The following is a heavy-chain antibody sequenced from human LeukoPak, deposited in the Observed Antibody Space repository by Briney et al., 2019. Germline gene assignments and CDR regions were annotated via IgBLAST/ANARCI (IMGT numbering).Heavy chain of an antibody. J-gene: IGHJ4*02. V-gene: IGHV1-18*01. Sequence: ASVKVSCKASGYTFTSYGISWVRQAPGQGLEWMGWISAYNGNTNYAQKLQGRVTMTIDTSTSTAYMELRSLRSEDTAVYYCARALYVWGSYRYSYFDYWGQGTLVTVSS. CDR2: ISAYNGNT. CDR3: ARALYVWGSYRYSYFDY. D-gene: IGHD3-16*02. CDR1: GYTFTSYG.